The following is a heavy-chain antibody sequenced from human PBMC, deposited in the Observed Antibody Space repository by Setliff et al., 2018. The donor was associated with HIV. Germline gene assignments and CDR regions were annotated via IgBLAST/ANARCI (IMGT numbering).Heavy chain of an antibody. D-gene: IGHD5-12*01. CDR2: SNQSGSG. V-gene: IGHV4-34*01. J-gene: IGHJ6*02. CDR1: GGSFRGYY. CDR3: AKGRSGYDSRLYYYHHGMDV. Sequence: LSLTCVVYGGSFRGYYWSWIRQPPGKGLEWIGESNQSGSGNYNPSLKSRVTISVGTSKNEFSLNMGSVTAADTAVYYCAKGRSGYDSRLYYYHHGMDVWGQGTTVTVTS.